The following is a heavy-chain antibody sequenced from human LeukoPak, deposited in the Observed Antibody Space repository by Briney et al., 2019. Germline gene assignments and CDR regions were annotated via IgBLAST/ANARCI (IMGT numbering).Heavy chain of an antibody. V-gene: IGHV7-4-1*02. D-gene: IGHD2-15*01. CDR2: INTNTGNP. J-gene: IGHJ5*02. Sequence: RASVKVSCKASGGTFSSYAISWVRQAPGQGLEWMGWINTNTGNPTYAQGFTGRFVFSLDTSVSTAYLQISSLKAEDTAVYYCARVPRTYCSGGSCYTRGARYHWFDPWGQGTLVTVSS. CDR3: ARVPRTYCSGGSCYTRGARYHWFDP. CDR1: GGTFSSYA.